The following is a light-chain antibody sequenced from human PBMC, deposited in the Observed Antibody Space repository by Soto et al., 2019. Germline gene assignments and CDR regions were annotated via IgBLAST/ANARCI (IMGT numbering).Light chain of an antibody. CDR3: QQADSFPIT. Sequence: DIQMTQSPSSVSASVGDRVTITCRASQAISHWLVWYQQKPGKAPKLLIYAASTLQSGVPSRFSGSGSGTDFTLTISSLQPEDFATYYCQQADSFPITFGQGTRLDIK. J-gene: IGKJ5*01. CDR1: QAISHW. V-gene: IGKV1-12*01. CDR2: AAS.